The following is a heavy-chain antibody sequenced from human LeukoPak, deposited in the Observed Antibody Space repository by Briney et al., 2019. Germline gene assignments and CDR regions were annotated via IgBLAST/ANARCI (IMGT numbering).Heavy chain of an antibody. V-gene: IGHV3-15*01. Sequence: GGSLRLSCAASGFTFSSYSMNWVRQAPGKGPEWVGRIKSKTDGGTTDYAAPVKGRFTISRDDSTNTLFPQMNSLKTEDTALYYCTRIIKSGSFDYWGQGTLVTVSS. CDR3: TRIIKSGSFDY. D-gene: IGHD1-26*01. CDR1: GFTFSSYS. J-gene: IGHJ4*02. CDR2: IKSKTDGGTT.